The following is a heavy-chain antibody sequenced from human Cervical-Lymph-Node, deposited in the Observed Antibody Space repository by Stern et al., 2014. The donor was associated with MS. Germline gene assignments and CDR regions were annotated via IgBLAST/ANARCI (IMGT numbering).Heavy chain of an antibody. CDR1: GYTFTSYG. D-gene: IGHD1-26*01. CDR2: ISAYNGNT. CDR3: ARVRARVGAYNWFDP. V-gene: IGHV1-18*01. J-gene: IGHJ5*02. Sequence: VQLLESGAEVKKPGASVKVSCKASGYTFTSYGISWVRQAPGQGLEWMGWISAYNGNTNYAQKLQGRVTMTTDTSTSTAYMELRSLRSDDTAVYYCARVRARVGAYNWFDPWGQGTLVTVSS.